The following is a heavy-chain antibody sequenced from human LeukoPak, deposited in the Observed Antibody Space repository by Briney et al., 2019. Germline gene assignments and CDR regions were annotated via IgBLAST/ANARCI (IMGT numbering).Heavy chain of an antibody. J-gene: IGHJ6*02. CDR3: ARDRGSYHYYYYGMDV. V-gene: IGHV3-66*01. CDR2: IYSGGST. CDR1: GFTVSSNY. Sequence: GGSLRLSCAASGFTVSSNYMSWVRQAPGKGLEWVSVIYSGGSTYYADSVKGRFTISRDNSKNTLYLQMNSLRAEDTAVYYCARDRGSYHYYYYGMDVWGQGTTVTVSS. D-gene: IGHD1-26*01.